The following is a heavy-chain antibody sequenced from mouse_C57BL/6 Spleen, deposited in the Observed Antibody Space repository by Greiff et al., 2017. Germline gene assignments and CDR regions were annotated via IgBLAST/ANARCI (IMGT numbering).Heavy chain of an antibody. CDR3: ARQNSNYGFAY. CDR2: IDPSDSYT. D-gene: IGHD2-5*01. Sequence: QVQLQQSGAELVMPGASVKLSCKASGYTFTSYWMHWVKQRPGQGLEWIGEIDPSDSYTNYNQKFKGKSTLTVDKSSSTAYMQLSSLTSEDSAVYYCARQNSNYGFAYWGQGTLVTVSA. V-gene: IGHV1-69*01. CDR1: GYTFTSYW. J-gene: IGHJ3*01.